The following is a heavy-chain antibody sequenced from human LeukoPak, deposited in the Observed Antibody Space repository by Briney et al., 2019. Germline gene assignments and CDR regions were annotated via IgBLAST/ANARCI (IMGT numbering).Heavy chain of an antibody. J-gene: IGHJ4*02. CDR1: GFTFSSYG. D-gene: IGHD6-13*01. CDR3: AKDGHSSSWYDPFDY. V-gene: IGHV3-30*02. Sequence: GGSLRLSCAASGFTFSSYGMHWVRQAPGKGLEWVAFIRYDGSNKYYADSVKGRFTISRDNSKNTLYLQMNSLRAEDTAVYYCAKDGHSSSWYDPFDYWGQGTLVTVSS. CDR2: IRYDGSNK.